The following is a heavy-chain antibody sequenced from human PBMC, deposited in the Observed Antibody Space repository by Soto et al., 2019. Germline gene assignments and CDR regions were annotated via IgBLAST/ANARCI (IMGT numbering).Heavy chain of an antibody. CDR1: GFTFSSYA. CDR2: ISGSGGST. D-gene: IGHD3-22*01. J-gene: IGHJ4*01. CDR3: AKDRGYFYDSSGYSKPYYDY. V-gene: IGHV3-23*01. Sequence: GGSLRLSCAASGFTFSSYAMSWVRQAPGKGLEWVSAISGSGGSTYYADSVKGRFTISRDNSKNTLYLQMNSLRAEDTAVYYCAKDRGYFYDSSGYSKPYYDYWGQGTLVTVSA.